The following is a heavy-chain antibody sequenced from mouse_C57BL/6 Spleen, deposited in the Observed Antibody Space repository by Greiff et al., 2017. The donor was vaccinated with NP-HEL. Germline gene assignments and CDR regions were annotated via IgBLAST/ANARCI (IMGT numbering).Heavy chain of an antibody. Sequence: VQLQQSGPELVKPGASVKIPCKASGYTFTDYNMDWVKQSHGKSLEWIGDINPNNGGTIYNQKFKGKATLTVDKSSSTAYMELRSLTSEDTAVYYCARSTLYYGNAWDYFDYWGQGTTLTVSS. CDR3: ARSTLYYGNAWDYFDY. CDR2: INPNNGGT. CDR1: GYTFTDYN. J-gene: IGHJ2*01. D-gene: IGHD2-1*01. V-gene: IGHV1-18*01.